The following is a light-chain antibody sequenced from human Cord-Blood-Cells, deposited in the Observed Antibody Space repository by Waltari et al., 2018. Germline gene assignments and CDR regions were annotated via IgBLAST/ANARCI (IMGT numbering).Light chain of an antibody. Sequence: DVVMTQSPLSLPVTLGQPASISCRSSQSLVYSDGNTYLNWFQQRPGQSPRRLIYKVSNRDSGVPDRFGGSGSGTDFTLKISRVEAEDVGVYYCMQGTHWRLTFGGGTKVEIK. CDR2: KVS. J-gene: IGKJ4*01. V-gene: IGKV2-30*01. CDR3: MQGTHWRLT. CDR1: QSLVYSDGNTY.